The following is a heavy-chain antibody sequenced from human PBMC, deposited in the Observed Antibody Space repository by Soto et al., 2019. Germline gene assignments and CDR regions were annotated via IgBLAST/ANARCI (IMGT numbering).Heavy chain of an antibody. CDR3: AKDHTVVIRDAFDI. Sequence: EVQILESGGGLVQPGGSLRLSCAASGFTFSSYAMYWVRQAPGKWLAWVSGISDSGTGTYYADSVKGRFTISRDNSKNTVYLQMNSLRAEDTAVYYCAKDHTVVIRDAFDIWGQGTMVNVSS. CDR2: ISDSGTGT. J-gene: IGHJ3*02. V-gene: IGHV3-23*01. CDR1: GFTFSSYA. D-gene: IGHD3-22*01.